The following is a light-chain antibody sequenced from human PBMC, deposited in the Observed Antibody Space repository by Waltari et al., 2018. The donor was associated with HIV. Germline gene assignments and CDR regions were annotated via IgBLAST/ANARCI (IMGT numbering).Light chain of an antibody. J-gene: IGKJ1*01. CDR2: GAS. CDR3: QQYYNWPPSWT. Sequence: EIVMTQSPVTLSVSPGVRATLSCRASQSVTTNLPWYQQKPGQAPRVLIYGASTRATGIPARFSGSGSGTEFTLTISSLQSEDFAVYYCQQYYNWPPSWTFDQGTKVEIK. V-gene: IGKV3-15*01. CDR1: QSVTTN.